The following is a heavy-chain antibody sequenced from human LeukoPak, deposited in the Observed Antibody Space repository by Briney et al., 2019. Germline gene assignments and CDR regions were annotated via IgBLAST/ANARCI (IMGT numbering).Heavy chain of an antibody. V-gene: IGHV3-49*03. CDR1: GFTFGDYA. CDR3: TRYGTTVTLYWYFDL. D-gene: IGHD4-17*01. Sequence: PGGSLRLSCTASGFTFGDYAMSWFRQAPGKGLEWVGFIRSKAYGGTTEYAASVKGRFTISRDDSKSIAYLQMNSLKTEDTAVYYCTRYGTTVTLYWYFDLWGRGTLVTVSS. CDR2: IRSKAYGGTT. J-gene: IGHJ2*01.